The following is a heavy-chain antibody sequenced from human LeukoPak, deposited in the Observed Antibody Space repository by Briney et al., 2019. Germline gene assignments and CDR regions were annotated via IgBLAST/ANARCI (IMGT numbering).Heavy chain of an antibody. CDR2: ISFDGSIE. CDR1: GFTVSSNY. V-gene: IGHV3-30*18. D-gene: IGHD3-10*02. CDR3: AKDRNVGLDAIDI. J-gene: IGHJ3*02. Sequence: GGSLRLSCAASGFTVSSNYMSWVRQAPGKGLEWVAVISFDGSIEYYADSVKGRFTISRDNSKNMLYLQMNSLRPEDTAVYYCAKDRNVGLDAIDIWGQGTMVTVSS.